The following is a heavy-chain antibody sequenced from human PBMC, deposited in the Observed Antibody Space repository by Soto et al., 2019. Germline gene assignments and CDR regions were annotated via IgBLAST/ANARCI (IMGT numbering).Heavy chain of an antibody. J-gene: IGHJ4*02. CDR1: GFTFSSYW. Sequence: EVQLVESGGGLVQPGESLRLSCAASGFTFSSYWMHWVRQAPGKGLVWVSRINSDGSSTSYAGSVKGRFTISRDNAKKTLYLQMNNLRAEDTAVYYCVRTSLVVAAATREDYWGQGTLVTVSS. V-gene: IGHV3-74*01. CDR3: VRTSLVVAAATREDY. D-gene: IGHD2-15*01. CDR2: INSDGSST.